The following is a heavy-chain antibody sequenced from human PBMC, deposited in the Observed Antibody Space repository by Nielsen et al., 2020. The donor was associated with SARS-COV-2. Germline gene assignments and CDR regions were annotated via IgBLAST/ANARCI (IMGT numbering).Heavy chain of an antibody. D-gene: IGHD5-24*01. CDR3: AKDLDGYNSFDY. V-gene: IGHV3-30*18. Sequence: GGSLRLSCAASGFTFSSYGMHWVRQAPGKGLEWVAVISYDGSNKYYADSVKGRFTISRDNSKNTLYLQMNSLRAEDTAVYYCAKDLDGYNSFDYWGQGTLVTVSS. CDR2: ISYDGSNK. CDR1: GFTFSSYG. J-gene: IGHJ4*02.